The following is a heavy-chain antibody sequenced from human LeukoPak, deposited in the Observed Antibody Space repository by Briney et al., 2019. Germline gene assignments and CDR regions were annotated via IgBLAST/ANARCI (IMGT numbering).Heavy chain of an antibody. D-gene: IGHD1-26*01. CDR1: RGSISSHY. CDR3: AKEVVGLRYYMDV. Sequence: SETLSLTCTVSRGSISSHYCSWIRQPPGKGLEWIGYIHISGRTNSNPALKSRLTISVDTSKNQLSLKLTSVTVADTAVYYCAKEVVGLRYYMDVWGKGTTVTVSS. J-gene: IGHJ6*03. V-gene: IGHV4-59*11. CDR2: IHISGRT.